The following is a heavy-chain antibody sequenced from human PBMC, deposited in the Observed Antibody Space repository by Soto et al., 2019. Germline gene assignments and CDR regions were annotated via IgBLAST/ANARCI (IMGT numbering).Heavy chain of an antibody. Sequence: SETLSLNCSVSGTSFSNYYWSWVRQPAGKGLEHIGRIYTSGSTSYNPSLKSRVTMSMDTSQTQIYLNLTSVTAADTAVYYCARGGIQLSYAFDYWGQGILVTVSS. D-gene: IGHD5-18*01. CDR3: ARGGIQLSYAFDY. CDR1: GTSFSNYY. V-gene: IGHV4-4*07. CDR2: IYTSGST. J-gene: IGHJ4*02.